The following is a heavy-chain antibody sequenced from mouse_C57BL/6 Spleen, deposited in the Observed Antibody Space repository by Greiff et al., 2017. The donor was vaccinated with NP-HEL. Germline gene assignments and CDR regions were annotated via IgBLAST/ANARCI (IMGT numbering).Heavy chain of an antibody. D-gene: IGHD1-2*01. CDR1: GYTFTDYN. CDR2: ITPNNGGT. CDR3: ARSILRFMDY. J-gene: IGHJ4*01. V-gene: IGHV1-18*01. Sequence: EVQLQQSGPELVKPGASVKIPCKASGYTFTDYNMDWVKQSHGKSLEWIGDITPNNGGTIYNQKFKGKATLTVDKSSSTAYMELRSLTSEDTAVYYCARSILRFMDYWGQGTSVTVSS.